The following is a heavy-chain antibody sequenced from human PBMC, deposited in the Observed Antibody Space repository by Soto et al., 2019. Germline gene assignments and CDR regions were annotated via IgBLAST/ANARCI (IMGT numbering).Heavy chain of an antibody. CDR3: ARDLEWFTNYGMDV. Sequence: EVQLLESGGDLVQPGGSLRLSCAASGFTFSRYAMNWVRQAPGKGLEWVSTIRGSGGSTDYVDSVKGRFTISRDNSKNTLFLQMNSLRVEDTAVYYCARDLEWFTNYGMDVWGQGTTVTVSS. CDR1: GFTFSRYA. CDR2: IRGSGGST. V-gene: IGHV3-23*01. D-gene: IGHD3-3*01. J-gene: IGHJ6*02.